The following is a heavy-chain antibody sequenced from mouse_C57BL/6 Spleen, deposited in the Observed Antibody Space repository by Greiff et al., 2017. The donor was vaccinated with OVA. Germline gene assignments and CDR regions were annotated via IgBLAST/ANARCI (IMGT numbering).Heavy chain of an antibody. CDR3: ATGNWYFDV. CDR1: GYTFTSYD. D-gene: IGHD4-1*01. Sequence: QVQLQQSGPELVKPGASVKLSCKASGYTFTSYDINWVKQRPGQGLEWIGWIYPRDGSTTYNEKFKGKATLTVDTSSSTAYMELHSLTSEDSAVYFCATGNWYFDVWGTGTTVTVSS. CDR2: IYPRDGST. V-gene: IGHV1-85*01. J-gene: IGHJ1*03.